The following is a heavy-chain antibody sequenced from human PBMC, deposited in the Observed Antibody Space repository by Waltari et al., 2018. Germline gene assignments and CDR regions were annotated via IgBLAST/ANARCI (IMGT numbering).Heavy chain of an antibody. V-gene: IGHV1-3*01. D-gene: IGHD2-15*01. CDR3: ARDGYCSGGSCYSGWSDP. CDR2: IKAANDNT. CDR1: GFSFTNFA. Sequence: QVQLVQSGAEVKKPGASVKVSCTPSGFSFTNFAVHWVRQAPGQRLEWMGWIKAANDNTRYSQKFQDRVTITRDTSASTAYMELSSLRSEDTAVYYCARDGYCSGGSCYSGWSDPWGQGTLVIVSS. J-gene: IGHJ5*02.